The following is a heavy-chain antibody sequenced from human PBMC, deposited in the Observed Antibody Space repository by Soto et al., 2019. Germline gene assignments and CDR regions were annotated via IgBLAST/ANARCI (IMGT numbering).Heavy chain of an antibody. V-gene: IGHV3-30*18. CDR3: AKDMRGYCTSTSCPPAS. D-gene: IGHD2-2*01. CDR2: ISYDGSNK. CDR1: GFTFSSYG. J-gene: IGHJ5*02. Sequence: GGSLRLSCAASGFTFSSYGMHWVRQAPGKGLEWVAVISYDGSNKYYADSVKSRFTISRDNSKNTLYLQMNSLRAEDTAVYYCAKDMRGYCTSTSCPPASWGQGTLVTVS.